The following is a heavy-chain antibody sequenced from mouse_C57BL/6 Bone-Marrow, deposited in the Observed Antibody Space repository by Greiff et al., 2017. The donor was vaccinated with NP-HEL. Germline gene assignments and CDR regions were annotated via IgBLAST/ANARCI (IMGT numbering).Heavy chain of an antibody. CDR3: ANYDGPY. D-gene: IGHD2-3*01. J-gene: IGHJ2*01. CDR2: IDPNSGGT. Sequence: QVHVKQPGAELVKPGASVKLSCKASGYTFTSYWMHWVKQRPGRGLEWIGRIDPNSGGTKYNEKFKSKAKLTVDKPSSTAYMQLSILTSEDSAVYYCANYDGPYWGQGTTLTVSS. CDR1: GYTFTSYW. V-gene: IGHV1-72*01.